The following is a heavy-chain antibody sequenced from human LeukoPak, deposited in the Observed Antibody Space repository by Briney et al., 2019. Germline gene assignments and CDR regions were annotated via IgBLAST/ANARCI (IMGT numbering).Heavy chain of an antibody. D-gene: IGHD1-26*01. V-gene: IGHV4-59*01. CDR3: AREGGSYHFDY. CDR1: GGSISSYY. Sequence: SETLSLTCTVSGGSISSYYGTWIREPPGKGLEWIGYIYYSGSTNYNPSLKSRVTISVDTSKNQFSLKLSSVTAADTAVYYCAREGGSYHFDYWGQGTLVTVSS. J-gene: IGHJ4*02. CDR2: IYYSGST.